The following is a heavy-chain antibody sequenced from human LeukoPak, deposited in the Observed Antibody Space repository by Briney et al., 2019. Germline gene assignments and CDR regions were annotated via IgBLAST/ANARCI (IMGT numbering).Heavy chain of an antibody. CDR1: GFTFNDYA. V-gene: IGHV3-43*02. J-gene: IGHJ4*02. Sequence: GGSLRLSCVVSGFTFNDYAMNWVRQGPGKGLEWVSLISGVGGRSYYADSVRGRFTISRDNIKNSLYLEMNSLRTEDTALYYCAKDILSGFYETFDYWGQGTLVTVSS. D-gene: IGHD6-19*01. CDR2: ISGVGGRS. CDR3: AKDILSGFYETFDY.